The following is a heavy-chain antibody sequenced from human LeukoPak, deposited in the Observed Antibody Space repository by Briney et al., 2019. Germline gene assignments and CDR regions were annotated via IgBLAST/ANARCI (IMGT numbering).Heavy chain of an antibody. J-gene: IGHJ3*01. CDR1: GFTFRTYG. D-gene: IGHD3-16*01. Sequence: GGSLRLSCAASGFTFRTYGMHWVRQAPGKGLEWVTFIRYDGSDKYYADSVKGRFNISRDNSKNTLFLQMNSLRVEDTAVYYCAKRADYYDSSRALYDAFDLWGQGTMVTVSS. CDR2: IRYDGSDK. CDR3: AKRADYYDSSRALYDAFDL. V-gene: IGHV3-30*02.